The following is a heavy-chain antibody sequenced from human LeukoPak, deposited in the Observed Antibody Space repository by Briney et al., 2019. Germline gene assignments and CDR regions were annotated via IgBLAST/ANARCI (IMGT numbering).Heavy chain of an antibody. J-gene: IGHJ3*01. Sequence: SETLSLTCTVSGDSINNNNYYWGWIRQPPGEGLEWIGNIYYNGRIYYSPSLKSRGTISVDTSNNQFSLKLNSVTAADTAVYYCARITDRTIFGEIMHGFDVWGQGTPVTVSS. CDR1: GDSINNNNYY. CDR3: ARITDRTIFGEIMHGFDV. CDR2: IYYNGRI. V-gene: IGHV4-39*01. D-gene: IGHD3-3*01.